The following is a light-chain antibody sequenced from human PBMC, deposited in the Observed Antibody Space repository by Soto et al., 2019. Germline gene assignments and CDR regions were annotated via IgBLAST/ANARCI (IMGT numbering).Light chain of an antibody. J-gene: IGKJ3*01. CDR3: QQSFSIPFT. CDR1: QTIGKY. V-gene: IGKV1-39*01. Sequence: IQMTQSPSSLSATVGDRVTITCLSSQTIGKYLNWYQQQPGKVPKLLIYDASYLQSGVPSRFSGSESGTDFTLNISDLRPEDFATYYCQQSFSIPFTFGPGTKVDIK. CDR2: DAS.